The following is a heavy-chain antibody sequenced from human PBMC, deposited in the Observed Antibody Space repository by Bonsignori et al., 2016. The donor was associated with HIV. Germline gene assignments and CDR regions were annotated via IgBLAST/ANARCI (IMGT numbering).Heavy chain of an antibody. CDR2: IIPMLRMP. CDR1: GGTFSNYA. Sequence: SVKVSCKASGGTFSNYAISWVRQAPGEGLEWMGGIIPMLRMPNYAQKFRDRVTITADKSTSTAYMELSSLRSEDTAVYFCAGGYYYRSGSYLSLDYWGQGTLVTVSS. D-gene: IGHD3-10*01. J-gene: IGHJ4*02. V-gene: IGHV1-69*10. CDR3: AGGYYYRSGSYLSLDY.